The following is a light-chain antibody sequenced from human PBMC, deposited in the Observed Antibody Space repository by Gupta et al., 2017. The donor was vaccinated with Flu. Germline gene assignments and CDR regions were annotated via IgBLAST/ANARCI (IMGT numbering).Light chain of an antibody. Sequence: QSVLSHSPSTSGSPGQRVTISCSGSGSNIGGNFLYWYQQLPGTSPTLLIYNNHQRPSGFPDRFSVSESGTSASLAIGGLRSEDEATYFCAAWYDSLSGVLFGGGTKLTV. CDR3: AAWYDSLSGVL. V-gene: IGLV1-47*01. J-gene: IGLJ2*01. CDR2: NNH. CDR1: GSNIGGNF.